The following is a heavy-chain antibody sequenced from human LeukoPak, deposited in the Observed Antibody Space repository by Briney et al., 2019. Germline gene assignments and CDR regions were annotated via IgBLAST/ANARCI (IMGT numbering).Heavy chain of an antibody. V-gene: IGHV1-69*13. J-gene: IGHJ6*02. CDR2: IIPIFGTA. Sequence: SVKVSCKASGGTFSSYAISWVRQAPGQGLEWMGGIIPIFGTANYAQKFQGRVTITADESTSTAYMELSSLRSEDTAVYYCARVPRDRFLEWLQGMDVWGQGTTVTVSS. CDR3: ARVPRDRFLEWLQGMDV. CDR1: GGTFSSYA. D-gene: IGHD3-3*01.